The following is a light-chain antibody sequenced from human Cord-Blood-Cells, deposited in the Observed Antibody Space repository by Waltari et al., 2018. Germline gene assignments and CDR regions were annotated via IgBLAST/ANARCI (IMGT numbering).Light chain of an antibody. V-gene: IGLV8-61*01. CDR1: SGSVSTSYY. CDR3: VLYMGSGTWV. J-gene: IGLJ3*02. Sequence: QTVVTQEPSFSVSPGGTVTLTCGLSSGSVSTSYYPSWYQQTPGQAPRTLIYSTNTRSSGVPDRFSGSILGNKAALTVTGAQADDESDYYCVLYMGSGTWVFGVGTKLTVL. CDR2: STN.